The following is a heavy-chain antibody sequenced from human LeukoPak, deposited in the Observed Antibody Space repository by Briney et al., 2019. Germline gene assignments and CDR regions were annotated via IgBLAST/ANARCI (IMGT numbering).Heavy chain of an antibody. J-gene: IGHJ5*02. CDR1: GHRFSSYW. V-gene: IGHV5-51*01. D-gene: IGHD3-16*01. CDR2: IFPGDSAT. CDR3: AKYNVLGGPIFPGFDP. Sequence: KSGESLKISCKGSGHRFSSYWIGWVRQMPGKGLEWMGIIFPGDSATRYSPSFQGHITMSVDKSITTAYLQWSTLEASDTAMYYCAKYNVLGGPIFPGFDPWGQGTLVTVSS.